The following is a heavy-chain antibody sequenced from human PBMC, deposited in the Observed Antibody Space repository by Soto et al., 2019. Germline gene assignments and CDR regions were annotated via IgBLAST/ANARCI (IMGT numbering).Heavy chain of an antibody. CDR1: GFTLSGSV. J-gene: IGHJ4*02. Sequence: GGSLRLSCAASGFTLSGSVIYWVRQPSGKGLEWVGRIRSRSNGYATAYAASVRGRFTISRDDSKSTAYLQMNSLKTEDTAVYYCSRPRYSNYDSDYWGQGTMVTVSS. CDR3: SRPRYSNYDSDY. D-gene: IGHD5-12*01. V-gene: IGHV3-73*01. CDR2: IRSRSNGYAT.